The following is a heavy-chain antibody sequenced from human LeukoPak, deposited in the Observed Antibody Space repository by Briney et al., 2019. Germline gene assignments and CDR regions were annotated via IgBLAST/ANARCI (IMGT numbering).Heavy chain of an antibody. CDR2: IRRKAYGGTT. CDR3: TRGQGTYGDYRDNWFDT. Sequence: GRSLRLSCTASGFTFGDYAVSWFRQAPGKGLEWVGFIRRKAYGGTTQHAASVNGRFSISRDDSKSIAYLQMNSLKGEDTAVYYCTRGQGTYGDYRDNWFDTWGQGTLVIVSA. V-gene: IGHV3-49*03. D-gene: IGHD4-17*01. CDR1: GFTFGDYA. J-gene: IGHJ5*02.